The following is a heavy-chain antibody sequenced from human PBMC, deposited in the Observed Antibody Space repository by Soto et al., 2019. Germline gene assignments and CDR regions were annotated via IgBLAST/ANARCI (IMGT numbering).Heavy chain of an antibody. D-gene: IGHD3-3*01. CDR3: ARAWSHAADI. Sequence: QVQLQQWGAGLLKPSETLSLTCAVYGGSFSGYYWSWIRQPPGKGLEWSGENNHSGSTNYNPPLQSRVTISVDTSKNQFSLKLSYVTAADTAVYYWARAWSHAADIWGQGTMVTVSS. J-gene: IGHJ3*02. CDR1: GGSFSGYY. V-gene: IGHV4-34*01. CDR2: NNHSGST.